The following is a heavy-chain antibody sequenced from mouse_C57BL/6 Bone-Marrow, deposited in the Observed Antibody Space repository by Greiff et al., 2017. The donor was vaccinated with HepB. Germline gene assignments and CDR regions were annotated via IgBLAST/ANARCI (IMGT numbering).Heavy chain of an antibody. CDR3: ARHNGDLLWSLYYFDY. CDR1: GFTFSSYT. CDR2: ISGGGGNT. Sequence: EVKLQESGGGLVKPGGSLKLSCAASGFTFSSYTMSWVRQTPEKRLEWVATISGGGGNTYYPDSVKGRFTISRDNAKNTLYLQMSSLRSEDTALYYCARHNGDLLWSLYYFDYWGQGTTLTVSS. J-gene: IGHJ2*01. V-gene: IGHV5-9*01. D-gene: IGHD2-1*01.